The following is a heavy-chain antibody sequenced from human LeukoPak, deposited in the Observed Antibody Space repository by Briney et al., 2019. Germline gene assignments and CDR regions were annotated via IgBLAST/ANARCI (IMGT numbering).Heavy chain of an antibody. CDR2: IRSKAYGGTT. CDR3: TRWSLLWFGELFDY. Sequence: GGSLRVSCTASGFTFGDYAMSWVRQAPGKGLEWVGVIRSKAYGGTTEYAASVKGRFTISRDDSKSIAYLQMNSLKTEDTAVYYCTRWSLLWFGELFDYWGQGTLVTVSS. V-gene: IGHV3-49*04. D-gene: IGHD3-10*01. CDR1: GFTFGDYA. J-gene: IGHJ4*02.